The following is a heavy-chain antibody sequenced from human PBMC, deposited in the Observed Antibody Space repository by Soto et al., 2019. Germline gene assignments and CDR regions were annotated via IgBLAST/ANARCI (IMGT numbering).Heavy chain of an antibody. V-gene: IGHV4-31*03. J-gene: IGHJ4*02. CDR2: MYYSGST. CDR3: PTTPRY. CDR1: GGSISSGGYY. D-gene: IGHD2-15*01. Sequence: PSETMSLTCTVSGGSISSGGYYWSWIRQHPGKGLEWIGYMYYSGSTYYNPSVKRRVTISVERSKNQFYLKISSVTAADTASYYCPTTPRYLGQGTLVTVSS.